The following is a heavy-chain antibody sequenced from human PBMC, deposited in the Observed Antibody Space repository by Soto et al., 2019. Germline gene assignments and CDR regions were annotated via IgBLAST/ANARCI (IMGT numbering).Heavy chain of an antibody. CDR1: GFTFSSYA. J-gene: IGHJ4*02. CDR2: ISGSGGST. V-gene: IGHV3-23*01. CDR3: AKEGYYYDSSGEDVDY. Sequence: GGSLRLSCAASGFTFSSYAMSWVRQAPGKGLEWVSAISGSGGSTYYADSVKGRFTISRDNSKNTLYLQMNSLRAEDTAVYYCAKEGYYYDSSGEDVDYWGQGTLVTVYS. D-gene: IGHD3-22*01.